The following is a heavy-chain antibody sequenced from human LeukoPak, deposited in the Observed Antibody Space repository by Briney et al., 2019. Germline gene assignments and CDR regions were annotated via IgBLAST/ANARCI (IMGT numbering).Heavy chain of an antibody. CDR2: IYYSGST. J-gene: IGHJ4*02. V-gene: IGHV4-39*07. Sequence: SETLSLTCTVSGGSISRSSYYWGWIRQPPGKGLVWIGSIYYSGSTYYNPSLKSRVTISVDTSKNQFSLKLSSVTAADTAVYYCARGRGGPPDYWGQGTLVTVSS. D-gene: IGHD3-16*01. CDR1: GGSISRSSYY. CDR3: ARGRGGPPDY.